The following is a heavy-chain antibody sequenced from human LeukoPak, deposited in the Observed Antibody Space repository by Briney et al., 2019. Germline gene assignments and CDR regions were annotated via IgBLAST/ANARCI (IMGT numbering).Heavy chain of an antibody. CDR3: ARGRNYDSSGYLR. CDR1: GGSISSGGYY. CDR2: IYYSGST. D-gene: IGHD3-22*01. J-gene: IGHJ4*02. V-gene: IGHV4-31*03. Sequence: SETLSLTCTVSGGSISSGGYYWSWIRQHPGKGLEWIGYIYYSGSTYYNPSLKSRVTISVDTSKNQFSLKLSSVTAADTAVYYCARGRNYDSSGYLRWGQGTLVTVSS.